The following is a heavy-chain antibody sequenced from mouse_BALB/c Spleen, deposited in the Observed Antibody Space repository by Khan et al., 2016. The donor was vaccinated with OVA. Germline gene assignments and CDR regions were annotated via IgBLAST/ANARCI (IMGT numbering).Heavy chain of an antibody. D-gene: IGHD2-3*01. CDR3: ARDGSRYNYAMDY. J-gene: IGHJ4*01. Sequence: EVQLQESGPGLVNPSQTLSLTCTVTGYSITSDYAWYWIRPLPGNKLEWMGYINYSGSNNYNPALTSRISITRDSSNNQFFLQLNSVTTEDTATYYYARDGSRYNYAMDYWGQGTSVTVSS. CDR1: GYSITSDYA. V-gene: IGHV3-2*02. CDR2: INYSGSN.